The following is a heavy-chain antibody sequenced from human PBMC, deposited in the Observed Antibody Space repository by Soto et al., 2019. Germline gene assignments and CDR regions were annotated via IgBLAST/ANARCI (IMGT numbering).Heavy chain of an antibody. CDR3: AREGHITGTTFDY. Sequence: ASVKVSCKASGGTFSSYAISWVRQAPGQGLEWMGGIIPIFGTANYAQKFQGRVTITADESTSTAYMELSSLRSKDTAVYYCAREGHITGTTFDYWGQGTLVTVSS. V-gene: IGHV1-69*13. J-gene: IGHJ4*02. CDR1: GGTFSSYA. D-gene: IGHD1-20*01. CDR2: IIPIFGTA.